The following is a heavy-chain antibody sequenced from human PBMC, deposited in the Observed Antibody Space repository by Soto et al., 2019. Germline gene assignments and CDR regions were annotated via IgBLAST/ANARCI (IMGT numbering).Heavy chain of an antibody. V-gene: IGHV1-69*06. CDR1: GGTFSNYA. J-gene: IGHJ6*02. Sequence: QVQLVQSGAEVKKPGSSVKVSCKASGGTFSNYAINWVRQAPGPGLEWMGGIIPIFDTTNYAQKFQGRVTITEDKSTSTAYMELSSLRSEDTAVYYCARSYCSSTSCYDYGMDVWGQGTTVTVSS. D-gene: IGHD2-2*01. CDR3: ARSYCSSTSCYDYGMDV. CDR2: IIPIFDTT.